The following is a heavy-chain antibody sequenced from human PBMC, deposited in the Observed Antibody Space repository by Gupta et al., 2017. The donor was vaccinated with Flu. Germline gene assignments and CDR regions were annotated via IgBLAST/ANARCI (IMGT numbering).Heavy chain of an antibody. Sequence: EVQLVESGGGLVQPGGSLRLSCAASGFTFSSYSMNWVRQAPGKGLEWVSYISSSSSTIYYADSVKGRFTISRDNAKNSLYLQMNSLRDEDTAVYYCARDPNIVVVTAILGYFDYWGQGTLVTVSS. CDR2: ISSSSSTI. J-gene: IGHJ4*02. D-gene: IGHD2-21*02. V-gene: IGHV3-48*02. CDR1: GFTFSSYS. CDR3: ARDPNIVVVTAILGYFDY.